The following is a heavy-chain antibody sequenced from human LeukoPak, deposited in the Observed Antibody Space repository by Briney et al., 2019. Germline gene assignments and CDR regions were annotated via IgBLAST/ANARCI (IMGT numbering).Heavy chain of an antibody. CDR2: ISSGGGTI. CDR1: GFTFGDCY. V-gene: IGHV3-11*01. D-gene: IGHD4-17*01. CDR3: ARGHTVTMY. J-gene: IGHJ4*02. Sequence: GGSLRLSCAASGFTFGDCYMSWFRQAPGKGLEWLSYISSGGGTIYYADSVRGRFTISRESAKNSLYLQMNSLRAEDTAVYYCARGHTVTMYWGQGTLVTVSS.